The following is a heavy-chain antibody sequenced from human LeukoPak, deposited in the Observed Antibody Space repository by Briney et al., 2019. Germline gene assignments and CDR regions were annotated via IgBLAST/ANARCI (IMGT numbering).Heavy chain of an antibody. Sequence: TLSLTCAVSGGSISSGGYSWSWIRQPPGKGLEWIGYIYHSGSTYYNPSLKSRVTISVDTSKNQFSLKLSSVTAADTAVYFCARVHGDYPYYFDSWNQGTLVTVSS. J-gene: IGHJ4*02. V-gene: IGHV4-30-2*01. CDR3: ARVHGDYPYYFDS. D-gene: IGHD4-17*01. CDR2: IYHSGST. CDR1: GGSISSGGYS.